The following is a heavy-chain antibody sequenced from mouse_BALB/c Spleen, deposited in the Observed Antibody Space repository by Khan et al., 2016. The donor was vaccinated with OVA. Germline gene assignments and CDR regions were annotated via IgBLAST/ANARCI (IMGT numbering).Heavy chain of an antibody. D-gene: IGHD1-2*01. J-gene: IGHJ3*01. V-gene: IGHV1S29*02. CDR1: GYTFTDYN. CDR2: IYPNNGGT. CDR3: ARSGYVSFAY. Sequence: VQLQQSGPEVVKPGASVKISCKASGYTFTDYNMDWVKQSHGKSLEWIGYIYPNNGGTGYNQKFKTKATLTVDNSSSTAHMELRSLTSEDSAVYYCARSGYVSFAYWGQGTLVTVSA.